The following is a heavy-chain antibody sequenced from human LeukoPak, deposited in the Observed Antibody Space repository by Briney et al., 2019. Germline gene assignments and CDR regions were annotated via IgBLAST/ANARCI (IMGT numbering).Heavy chain of an antibody. CDR2: INHSGST. V-gene: IGHV4-34*01. J-gene: IGHJ4*02. CDR3: ANMFTGNFDY. CDR1: GGSFSGYY. D-gene: IGHD3-10*02. Sequence: PSETLSLTCAVCGGSFSGYYWSWIRQPPGKGLEWIGEINHSGSTNYNPSLKSRVTISVDTSKNQFSLKLSSVTAADTAVYYCANMFTGNFDYWGQGTLVTVSS.